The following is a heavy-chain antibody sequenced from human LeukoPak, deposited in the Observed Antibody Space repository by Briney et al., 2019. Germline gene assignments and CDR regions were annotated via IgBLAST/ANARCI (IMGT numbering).Heavy chain of an antibody. CDR2: INHSGST. V-gene: IGHV4-39*07. CDR1: GGSISSSSYY. D-gene: IGHD2-15*01. CDR3: ARLIRARGPIVVVKSTYFDY. Sequence: PSETLSLTCTVSGGSISSSSYYWSWIRQPPGKGLEWIGEINHSGSTNYNPSLKSRVTISVDTSKNQFSLKLSSVTAADTAVYYCARLIRARGPIVVVKSTYFDYWGQGTLVTVSS. J-gene: IGHJ4*02.